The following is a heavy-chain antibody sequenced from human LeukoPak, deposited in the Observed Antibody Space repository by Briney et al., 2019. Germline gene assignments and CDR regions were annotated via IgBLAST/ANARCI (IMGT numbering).Heavy chain of an antibody. D-gene: IGHD6-13*01. CDR2: IIPILGIA. J-gene: IGHJ5*02. CDR1: GGTFSSYT. V-gene: IGHV1-69*02. CDR3: ARSPLLNIAAATDNWFDP. Sequence: SVKVSCKASGGTFSSYTISWVRQAPGQGLEWMGRIIPILGIANYAQKFQGRVTITADKSTSTAYMELSSLRSEDTAVYYCARSPLLNIAAATDNWFDPWGQGTLVTVSS.